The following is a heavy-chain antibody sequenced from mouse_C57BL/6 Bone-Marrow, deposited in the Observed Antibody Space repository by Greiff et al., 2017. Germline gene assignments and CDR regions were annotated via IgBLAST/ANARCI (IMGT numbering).Heavy chain of an antibody. Sequence: VQLQQPGAELVRPGASVKVSCKASGYAFTSYLIEWVKQRPGQGLEWIGVINPGSGGTNYNEKFKGKATLTVDKATSTAYMQLSSLRSEDSAVYFCARAMYWYSWYAYWDRGKGVTVSA. J-gene: IGHJ3*01. CDR1: GYAFTSYL. V-gene: IGHV1-54*01. CDR3: ARAMYWYSWYAY. CDR2: INPGSGGT. D-gene: IGHD1-1*02.